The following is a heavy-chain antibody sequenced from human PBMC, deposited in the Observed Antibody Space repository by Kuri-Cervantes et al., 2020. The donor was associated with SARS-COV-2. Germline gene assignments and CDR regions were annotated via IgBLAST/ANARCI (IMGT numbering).Heavy chain of an antibody. CDR2: ISSSSSYT. Sequence: GESLKISCTASGFTFGDYYMSWIRQAPGKGLEWVSYISSSSSYTNYADSVKGRFTISRDNARNSLYLEMNSLGVEDTALYYCVRVLVRGLMSRRYFDFWGRGTLVTVSS. D-gene: IGHD3-10*01. J-gene: IGHJ4*02. V-gene: IGHV3-11*06. CDR3: VRVLVRGLMSRRYFDF. CDR1: GFTFGDYY.